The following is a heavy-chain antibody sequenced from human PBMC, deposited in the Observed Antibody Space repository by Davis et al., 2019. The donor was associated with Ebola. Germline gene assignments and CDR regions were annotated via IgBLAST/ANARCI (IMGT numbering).Heavy chain of an antibody. V-gene: IGHV4-59*01. J-gene: IGHJ5*02. D-gene: IGHD2/OR15-2a*01. CDR1: GGSISSYY. CDR3: ARTVLQGWFDP. CDR2: IYYSGST. Sequence: SETLSLTFTVSGGSISSYYWSWIRQPPGKGLEWIGYIYYSGSTNYNPSLKSRVTISVDTSKNQFSLKLSSVTAADTAVYYCARTVLQGWFDPWGQGTLVTVSS.